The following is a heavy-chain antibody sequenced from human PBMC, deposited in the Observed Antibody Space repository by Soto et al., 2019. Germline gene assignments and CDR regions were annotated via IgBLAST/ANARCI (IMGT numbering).Heavy chain of an antibody. CDR2: ISGSGVST. Sequence: EVQLLGSGGGLVQPGGSLRLSCAASGFTFSSYAMSWVRQAPGKGLEWVSGISGSGVSTHYADSVKGRFTISRDNSKNTLYLKMNRLRAEDTAAYYCAKEVGYSSGYDYFDYWGQGTLVTVSS. J-gene: IGHJ4*02. V-gene: IGHV3-23*01. CDR1: GFTFSSYA. CDR3: AKEVGYSSGYDYFDY. D-gene: IGHD6-19*01.